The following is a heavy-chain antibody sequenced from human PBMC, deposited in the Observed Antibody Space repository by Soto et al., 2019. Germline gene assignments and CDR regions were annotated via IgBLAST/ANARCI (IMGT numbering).Heavy chain of an antibody. D-gene: IGHD6-13*01. CDR3: ARGSGAAARHLNFDY. V-gene: IGHV4-59*01. Sequence: KTSETLSLTCTVSGGSISSYYWSWIRQPPGKGLEWIGYIYYSGSTNYNPSLKSRVTISVDTSKNQFSLKLSSVTAADTAVYYCARGSGAAARHLNFDYWGQGTLVTVSS. J-gene: IGHJ4*02. CDR1: GGSISSYY. CDR2: IYYSGST.